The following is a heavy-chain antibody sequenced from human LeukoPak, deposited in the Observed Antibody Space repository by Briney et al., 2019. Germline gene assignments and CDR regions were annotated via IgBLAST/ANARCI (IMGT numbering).Heavy chain of an antibody. V-gene: IGHV3-7*03. CDR1: GFTFSSYW. Sequence: PGGPLRLSCAASGFTFSSYWMTWVRQAPGKGLEWVANIKQDRSERYYADSVKGRFTISRDNAKNSLYLEMNSLRVEDTAVYYCARGGYSYGNFDYWGQGTLVTVSS. CDR2: IKQDRSER. D-gene: IGHD5-18*01. J-gene: IGHJ4*02. CDR3: ARGGYSYGNFDY.